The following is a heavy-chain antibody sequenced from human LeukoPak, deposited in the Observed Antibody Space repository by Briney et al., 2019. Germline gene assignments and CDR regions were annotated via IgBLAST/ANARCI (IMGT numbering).Heavy chain of an antibody. CDR1: GYTFTGYY. CDR2: INPNSGGT. Sequence: PVASVKVSCKASGYTFTGYYMHWVRQAPGQGLEWMGWINPNSGGTNYAQKFQGRVTMTRDTSISTVYMELSSLRSEDTAVYYCARVVPRIAAAGTSPWFDPWGQGTLVTVSS. D-gene: IGHD6-13*01. CDR3: ARVVPRIAAAGTSPWFDP. J-gene: IGHJ5*02. V-gene: IGHV1-2*02.